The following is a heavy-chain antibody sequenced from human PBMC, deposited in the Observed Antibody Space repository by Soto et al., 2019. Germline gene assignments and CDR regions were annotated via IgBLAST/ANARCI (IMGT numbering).Heavy chain of an antibody. Sequence: QVQLVQSGVEEKKPGASVKVSCKASGYTFISYAMHWVRQAPGQRLEWMGWINAGNGNTKYSQKFQGRVTITRDTSASTAYMELSSLRSEDTAVYYCARGLNRYYYNAYFDYWGQGTLVTVSS. CDR3: ARGLNRYYYNAYFDY. CDR1: GYTFISYA. D-gene: IGHD3-22*01. J-gene: IGHJ4*02. V-gene: IGHV1-3*05. CDR2: INAGNGNT.